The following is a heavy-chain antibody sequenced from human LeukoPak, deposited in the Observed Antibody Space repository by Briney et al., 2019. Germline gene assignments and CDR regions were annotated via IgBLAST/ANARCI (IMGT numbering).Heavy chain of an antibody. CDR3: ARRSSGYCSSTSCYTFDY. CDR2: ISAYNGNT. Sequence: ASVKVSCKASGYTFTSYGISWVRQAPGQGLEWMGWISAYNGNTNYAQKLQGRVTMTTDTSTSTAYMELRSLRSDDTAVYYCARRSSGYCSSTSCYTFDYWGQGTLVTVSS. CDR1: GYTFTSYG. D-gene: IGHD2-2*02. J-gene: IGHJ4*02. V-gene: IGHV1-18*01.